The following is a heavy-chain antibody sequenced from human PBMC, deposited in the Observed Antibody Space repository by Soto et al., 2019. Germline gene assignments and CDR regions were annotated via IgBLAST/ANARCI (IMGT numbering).Heavy chain of an antibody. CDR2: IYYSGST. J-gene: IGHJ3*02. CDR3: ARVRGYCSGGSCYPEAFDI. V-gene: IGHV4-59*01. CDR1: GGSISSYY. Sequence: SETLSLTCTVSGGSISSYYWSWIRQPPGKGLEWIGYIYYSGSTSYNPSLKSRVTISVDTSKNQFSLKLSSVTAADTAVYYCARVRGYCSGGSCYPEAFDIWGQGTMVTVSS. D-gene: IGHD2-15*01.